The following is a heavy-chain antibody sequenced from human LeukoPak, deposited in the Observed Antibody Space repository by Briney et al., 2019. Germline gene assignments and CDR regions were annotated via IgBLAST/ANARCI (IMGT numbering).Heavy chain of an antibody. CDR1: GFTVSSNY. CDR2: IYSGGST. Sequence: GGSLRLSCAASGFTVSSNYMSWVRQAPGKGLEWVSVIYSGGSTNYADSVKGRFTISRDNSKNTLYLQMNSLRAEDTAVYCCSMGAFDVWGQGTMVTVSS. J-gene: IGHJ3*01. V-gene: IGHV3-66*01. CDR3: SMGAFDV.